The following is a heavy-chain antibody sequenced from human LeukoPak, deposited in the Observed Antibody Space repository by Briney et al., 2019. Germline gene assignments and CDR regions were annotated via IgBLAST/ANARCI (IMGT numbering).Heavy chain of an antibody. D-gene: IGHD1-26*01. J-gene: IGHJ3*02. CDR1: SGSVSSYY. Sequence: SETLSLTCTVSSGSVSSYYWSWIRQPPGKGLEWIGYIYYGGSTNHNPSLKSRVTISVDTSKNHFSLKLSSVTAADTAVYYCARDLNPYSGSYYGFDIWGQGTMVTVSS. CDR3: ARDLNPYSGSYYGFDI. V-gene: IGHV4-59*02. CDR2: IYYGGST.